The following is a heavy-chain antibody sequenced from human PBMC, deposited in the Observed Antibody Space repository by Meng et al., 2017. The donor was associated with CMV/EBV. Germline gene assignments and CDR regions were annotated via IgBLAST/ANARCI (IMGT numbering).Heavy chain of an antibody. V-gene: IGHV1-2*02. CDR3: AREIIVVPAADYYYGMDV. J-gene: IGHJ6*02. D-gene: IGHD2-2*01. Sequence: ASVKVSCKASGYTFTGYYMHWVRQAPGQGLEWMGWINPNSGGTNYAQKFQGRVTMTRDTSTSTVYMELSSLRSEDTAVYYCAREIIVVPAADYYYGMDVWGQGTTVTVSS. CDR1: GYTFTGYY. CDR2: INPNSGGT.